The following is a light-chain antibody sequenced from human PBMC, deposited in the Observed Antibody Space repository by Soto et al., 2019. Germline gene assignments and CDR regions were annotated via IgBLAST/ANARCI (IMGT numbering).Light chain of an antibody. V-gene: IGLV8-61*01. CDR1: SGSVSTTYY. Sequence: QCVVTQEPSFSVSPGGTVTLTCGLTSGSVSTTYYPSWYQQTPGQAPRTLIYSTNIRSSGVPDRFSGSILGNKAALTITGAQADDESDYHCMLYMGGGLVVFGGGTKLTVL. J-gene: IGLJ2*01. CDR2: STN. CDR3: MLYMGGGLVV.